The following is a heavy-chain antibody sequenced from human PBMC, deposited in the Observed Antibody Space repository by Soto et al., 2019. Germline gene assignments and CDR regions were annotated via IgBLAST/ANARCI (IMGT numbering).Heavy chain of an antibody. CDR2: IIPIFNSA. J-gene: IGHJ4*02. V-gene: IGHV1-69*13. Sequence: SVKVSCKASGGTFNNYALSWVRQAPGQGLEWMGGIIPIFNSANYAQKFQGRVTITADDSTSTAYMELRSLRPDDTAVYYCAREVTVASYSFDFWGQGTLVTVS. CDR1: GGTFNNYA. D-gene: IGHD5-12*01. CDR3: AREVTVASYSFDF.